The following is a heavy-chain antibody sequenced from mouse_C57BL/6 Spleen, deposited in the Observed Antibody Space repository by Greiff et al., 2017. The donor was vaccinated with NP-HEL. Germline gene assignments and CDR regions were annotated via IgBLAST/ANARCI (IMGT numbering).Heavy chain of an antibody. CDR2: IYPGSGNT. CDR1: GYTFTDYY. V-gene: IGHV1-76*01. CDR3: ARERYYYGSRGRYFDV. D-gene: IGHD1-1*01. J-gene: IGHJ1*03. Sequence: QVQLQQSGAELVRPGASVKLSCKASGYTFTDYYINWVKQRPGQGLEWIARIYPGSGNTYYNEKFKGKATLTAEKSSSTAYMQLSSLTSEDSAVYFCARERYYYGSRGRYFDVWGTGTTVTVSS.